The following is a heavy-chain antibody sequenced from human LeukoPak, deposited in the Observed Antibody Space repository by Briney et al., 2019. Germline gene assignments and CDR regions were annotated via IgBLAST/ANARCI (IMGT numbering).Heavy chain of an antibody. CDR3: ARDLSIAVAGTDY. CDR2: ISSSSSYI. CDR1: GFTFSSYG. Sequence: GGSLRLSCAASGFTFSSYGMHWVRQAPGKGLEWVSSISSSSSYIYYADSVKGRFTISRDNAKNSLYLQMNSLRAEDTAVYYCARDLSIAVAGTDYWGQGTLVTVSS. V-gene: IGHV3-21*01. J-gene: IGHJ4*02. D-gene: IGHD6-19*01.